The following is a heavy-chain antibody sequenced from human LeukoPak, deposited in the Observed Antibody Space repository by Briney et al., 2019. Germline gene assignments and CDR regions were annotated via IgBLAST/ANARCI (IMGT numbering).Heavy chain of an antibody. J-gene: IGHJ4*02. Sequence: GGSLRLSCSVSGFTFSSYAMHWVRQAPGKGLQYVSSISSNGDSTYYADSVKGRFTISRDNSKNTLYLQMNSLRAEDTAVYYCARDPDSGDDCGGDCWGQGTLVTVSS. CDR2: ISSNGDST. V-gene: IGHV3-64*04. D-gene: IGHD2-21*01. CDR3: ARDPDSGDDCGGDC. CDR1: GFTFSSYA.